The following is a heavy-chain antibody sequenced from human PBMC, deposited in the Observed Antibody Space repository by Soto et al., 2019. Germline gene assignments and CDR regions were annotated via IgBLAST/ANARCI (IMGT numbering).Heavy chain of an antibody. CDR2: ISAYNGNT. Sequence: APAKVSCKASGYTFTSYGISWLRQAPGQGLEWMGWISAYNGNTNYAQKLQGRVTMTTDTSTSTAYMELRSLRSDDTAVYYCARVGKQWLVRLFDYWGQGTLVTVSS. J-gene: IGHJ4*02. CDR1: GYTFTSYG. V-gene: IGHV1-18*01. D-gene: IGHD6-19*01. CDR3: ARVGKQWLVRLFDY.